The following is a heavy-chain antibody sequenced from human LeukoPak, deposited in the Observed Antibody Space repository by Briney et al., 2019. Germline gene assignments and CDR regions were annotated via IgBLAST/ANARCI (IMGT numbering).Heavy chain of an antibody. Sequence: PGGSLRLSCAASGFTFSSNAMSWVRQAPGKGLEWVSGISWNSGSIGYADSVKGRFTISRDNAKNSLYLQMNSLRAEDTALYYCAKDVAAAGTDHFDYWGQGTLVTVSS. CDR3: AKDVAAAGTDHFDY. CDR2: ISWNSGSI. J-gene: IGHJ4*02. D-gene: IGHD6-13*01. CDR1: GFTFSSNA. V-gene: IGHV3-9*01.